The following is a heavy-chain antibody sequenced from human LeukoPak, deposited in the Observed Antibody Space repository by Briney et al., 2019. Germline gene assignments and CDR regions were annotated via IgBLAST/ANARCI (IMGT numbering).Heavy chain of an antibody. CDR3: ATQPCSGGRCYLLH. J-gene: IGHJ4*02. Sequence: GRSLSLSCAASGFTFSSYAMHWVRQAPGKGLEWVAVTSFDGGDKFYADSVRGRFTISRDNSRNTLYLQLNSPRAEDTAVYYCATQPCSGGRCYLLHWGQGTLVTVSS. D-gene: IGHD2-15*01. V-gene: IGHV3-30*04. CDR2: TSFDGGDK. CDR1: GFTFSSYA.